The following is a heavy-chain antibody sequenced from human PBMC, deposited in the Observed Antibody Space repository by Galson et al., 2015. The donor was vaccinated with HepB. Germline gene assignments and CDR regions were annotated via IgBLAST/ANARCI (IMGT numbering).Heavy chain of an antibody. CDR3: ARDLSGDRTYYDFWSGYYTGFDY. Sequence: SVKVSCKASGYIFTSYGINWVRQAPGQGLEWMGWISAYNGNTNYAQKLQGRVTMTTDTSTSTAYMELRSLRSDDTAVYYCARDLSGDRTYYDFWSGYYTGFDYWGQGTLVTVSS. CDR2: ISAYNGNT. J-gene: IGHJ4*02. CDR1: GYIFTSYG. V-gene: IGHV1-18*01. D-gene: IGHD3-3*01.